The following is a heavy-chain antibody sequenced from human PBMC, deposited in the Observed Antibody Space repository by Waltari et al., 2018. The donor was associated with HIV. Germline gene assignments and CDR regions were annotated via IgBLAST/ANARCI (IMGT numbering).Heavy chain of an antibody. J-gene: IGHJ6*02. CDR2: ISSSSSTI. CDR1: GFTFSSYS. D-gene: IGHD4-4*01. CDR3: ARDDYSNYGYYYYGMDV. Sequence: EVQLVESGGGLVQPGGSLRLSCAASGFTFSSYSMNWVRQAPGKGLEWVSYISSSSSTIYYADSVKGRFTISRDNAKNSLYLQMNSLRAEDTAVYYCARDDYSNYGYYYYGMDVWGQGTTVTVSS. V-gene: IGHV3-48*04.